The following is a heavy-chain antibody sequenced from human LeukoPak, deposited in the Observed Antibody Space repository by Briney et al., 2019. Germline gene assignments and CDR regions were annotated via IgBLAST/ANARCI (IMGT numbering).Heavy chain of an antibody. J-gene: IGHJ4*02. Sequence: PSETLSLTCTVSGGSISSYYWSWIRQPPGKGLEWIGRIYTSGSTNYNPSLKSRVTMSVDTSKNQFSLKLSSVTAADTAVYYCAGELCYYDSSGRYWGQGTLVTVSS. CDR3: AGELCYYDSSGRY. D-gene: IGHD3-22*01. CDR2: IYTSGST. V-gene: IGHV4-4*07. CDR1: GGSISSYY.